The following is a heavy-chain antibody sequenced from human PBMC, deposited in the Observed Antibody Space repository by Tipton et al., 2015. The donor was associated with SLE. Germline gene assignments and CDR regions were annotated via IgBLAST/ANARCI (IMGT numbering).Heavy chain of an antibody. CDR1: GGSISSSSYY. D-gene: IGHD3-10*01. CDR3: ARLIWFGELDAFDI. Sequence: TLSLTCTVSGGSISSSSYYWGWIRQPPGKGLEWIGSIYYSGSTYYNPSLKSRVTISVDTSKNQFSLKLSSVTAADTAVYYCARLIWFGELDAFDIWGQGTMVTVSS. V-gene: IGHV4-39*07. CDR2: IYYSGST. J-gene: IGHJ3*02.